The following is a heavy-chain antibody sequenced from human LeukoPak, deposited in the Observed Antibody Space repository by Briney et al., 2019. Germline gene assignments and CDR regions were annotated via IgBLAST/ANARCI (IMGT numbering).Heavy chain of an antibody. CDR3: ARVDYDYVWGSYRYFDY. J-gene: IGHJ4*02. CDR2: MNPNSGGT. D-gene: IGHD3-16*02. Sequence: ASVKVSCKASGYTFTSYDINWVRQATGQGLEWMGWMNPNSGGTNYAQKFQGRVTMTRDTSISTAYMELSRLRSDDTAVYYCARVDYDYVWGSYRYFDYWGQGILVTVSS. V-gene: IGHV1-2*02. CDR1: GYTFTSYD.